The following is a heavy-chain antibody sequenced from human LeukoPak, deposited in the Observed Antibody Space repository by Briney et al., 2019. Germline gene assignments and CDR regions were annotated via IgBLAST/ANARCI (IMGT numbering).Heavy chain of an antibody. CDR2: INPSAGST. V-gene: IGHV1-46*01. CDR1: GYTFSTYY. CDR3: AKVRGDSSGYYPWLFDL. D-gene: IGHD3-22*01. J-gene: IGHJ2*01. Sequence: ASVKVSCKASGYTFSTYYMHWVRQAPGQGLEWMGIINPSAGSTSYAQRFQGRVTMTRDTSTSTVYMELSSLRSDDTAVYYCAKVRGDSSGYYPWLFDLWGRGTLVTVSS.